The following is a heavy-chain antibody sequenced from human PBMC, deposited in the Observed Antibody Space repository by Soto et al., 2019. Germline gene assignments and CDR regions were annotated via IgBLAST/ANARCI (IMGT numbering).Heavy chain of an antibody. CDR2: ITSSGGNA. CDR1: GFSFKDYY. V-gene: IGHV3-11*01. CDR3: AKSTGDPETDYFDY. Sequence: PGGSLRLSCASSGFSFKDYYMTWMRQTPEKGLEWISTITSSGGNAYYAASVKGRVTISRDNAHNSLYLQMNSLRAEDTAVYYCAKSTGDPETDYFDYWGQGTLVTVSS. D-gene: IGHD7-27*01. J-gene: IGHJ4*02.